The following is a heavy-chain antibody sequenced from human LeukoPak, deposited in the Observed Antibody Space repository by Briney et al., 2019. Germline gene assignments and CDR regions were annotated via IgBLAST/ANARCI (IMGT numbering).Heavy chain of an antibody. Sequence: GGSLRLSCAASGFTFSSYAMHWVRQAPGKGLEWMAVISYDGSNKYYADSVKGRFTISRDNSKNTLYLQMNSLRAEDTAVYYCARDRVGATDYFDYWGQGTLVTVSS. D-gene: IGHD1-26*01. V-gene: IGHV3-30-3*01. CDR1: GFTFSSYA. CDR3: ARDRVGATDYFDY. CDR2: ISYDGSNK. J-gene: IGHJ4*02.